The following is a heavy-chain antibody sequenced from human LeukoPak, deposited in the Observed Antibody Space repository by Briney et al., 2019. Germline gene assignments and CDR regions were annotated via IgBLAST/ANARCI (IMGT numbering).Heavy chain of an antibody. J-gene: IGHJ4*02. CDR3: ANSMGDQNYDY. CDR1: GFTFSRYS. D-gene: IGHD3-16*01. Sequence: GGSLRLSCAASGFTFSRYSMTWVRQAPGKGLEWVSTISEGGDSAYYADSVRGRFTISKDNSRNTLYLQMNSLGAEDRAVYYCANSMGDQNYDYWGRGTLVTVSS. CDR2: ISEGGDSA. V-gene: IGHV3-23*01.